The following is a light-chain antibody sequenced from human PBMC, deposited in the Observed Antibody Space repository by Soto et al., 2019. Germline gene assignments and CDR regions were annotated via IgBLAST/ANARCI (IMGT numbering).Light chain of an antibody. Sequence: EIVMTQSPATLSVSPGERATLSCRASQSISSYLAWYQQKPGQAPRLLIYDASSRATGIPARFSGSGSGTDLPLTISTLEPEDFAVYYCQQLTDWFPQRTFGQGTTADMK. J-gene: IGKJ1*01. CDR3: QQLTDWFPQRT. CDR1: QSISSY. CDR2: DAS. V-gene: IGKV3-11*01.